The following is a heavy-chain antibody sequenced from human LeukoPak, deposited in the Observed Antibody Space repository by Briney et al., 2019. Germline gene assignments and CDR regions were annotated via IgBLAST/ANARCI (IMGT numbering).Heavy chain of an antibody. CDR1: GGSISSYY. Sequence: SETLTLTCTVSGGSISSYYWSWIRQPPGKGLEWIGYIYYSGSTNYNPSLKSRVTISVDTSKNQFSLKLSSVTAADTAVYYCARRPIAAAVNFDYWGQGTLVTVSS. CDR2: IYYSGST. CDR3: ARRPIAAAVNFDY. D-gene: IGHD6-13*01. V-gene: IGHV4-59*12. J-gene: IGHJ4*02.